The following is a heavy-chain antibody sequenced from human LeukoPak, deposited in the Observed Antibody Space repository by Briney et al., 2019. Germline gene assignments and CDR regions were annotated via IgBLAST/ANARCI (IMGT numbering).Heavy chain of an antibody. CDR2: TRNKANSYTT. CDR1: GFTFSDHY. J-gene: IGHJ5*02. CDR3: ARVGYCSGGSCP. Sequence: GGSLRLSCAASGFTFSDHYMDWVRQAPGKGLEWVGRTRNKANSYTTEYAASVKGRFTISRDDSKNSLYLQMNSLKTEDTAVYYCARVGYCSGGSCPWGQGTLVTVSS. D-gene: IGHD2-15*01. V-gene: IGHV3-72*01.